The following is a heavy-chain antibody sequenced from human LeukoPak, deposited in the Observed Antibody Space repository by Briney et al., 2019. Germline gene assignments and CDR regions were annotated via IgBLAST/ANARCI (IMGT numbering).Heavy chain of an antibody. CDR1: GDSISSDSCY. Sequence: PSETLSLTCTVSGDSISSDSCYWSWIRQPAGKGLEWIGRIYPSGSTTYNPSLRSRVTISVDTSKNQFSLHLSSVTAADTAVYYCARWRGYTGNYRARDAFDIWGQGTMVTVSS. J-gene: IGHJ3*02. V-gene: IGHV4-61*02. D-gene: IGHD1-26*01. CDR2: IYPSGST. CDR3: ARWRGYTGNYRARDAFDI.